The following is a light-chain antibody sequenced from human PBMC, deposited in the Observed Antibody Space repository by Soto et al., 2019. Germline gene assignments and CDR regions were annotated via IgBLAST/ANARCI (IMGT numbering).Light chain of an antibody. Sequence: QSVLTQPPSVAGAPGQRGTIPCTWGSSNIGSFYDVHWYQQLPGTVPKLLIYGDNNRPSGVPDRFSGSKSGTAASLAITGLQAEDEADYYCQSYDNSLNHVVFGGGTKLNVL. CDR1: SSNIGSFYD. CDR2: GDN. CDR3: QSYDNSLNHVV. V-gene: IGLV1-40*01. J-gene: IGLJ2*01.